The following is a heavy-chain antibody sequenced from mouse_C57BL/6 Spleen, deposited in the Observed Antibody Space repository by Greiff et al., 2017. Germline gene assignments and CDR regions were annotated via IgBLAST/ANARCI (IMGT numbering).Heavy chain of an antibody. CDR2: INPSNGGT. D-gene: IGHD2-3*01. CDR1: GYTFTSYW. CDR3: ARWLLRDYYAMDY. Sequence: VQLQQPGTELVKPGASVKLSCKASGYTFTSYWMHWVKQRPGQGLEWIGNINPSNGGTNYNEKFKSKATLTVDKSSSTAYMQLSSLTSEDAAVYYCARWLLRDYYAMDYWGQGTSGTVSS. V-gene: IGHV1-53*01. J-gene: IGHJ4*01.